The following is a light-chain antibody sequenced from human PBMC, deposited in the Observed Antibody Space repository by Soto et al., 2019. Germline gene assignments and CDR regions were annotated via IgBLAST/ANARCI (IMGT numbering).Light chain of an antibody. Sequence: QPVLTQPPSVSGAPGQRVTISCTGSSSNIGAGYDVHWYQQLPGTAPKLLIYGNSNRPSGVPDRFSGSKSGTSASLAITGLRAEDEADYYCQSYDSSLSAWVFGGGTKLTVL. J-gene: IGLJ3*02. CDR1: SSNIGAGYD. CDR3: QSYDSSLSAWV. CDR2: GNS. V-gene: IGLV1-40*01.